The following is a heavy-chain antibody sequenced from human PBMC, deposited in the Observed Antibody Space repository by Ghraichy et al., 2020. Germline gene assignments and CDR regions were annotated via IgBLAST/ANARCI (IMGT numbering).Heavy chain of an antibody. CDR3: ARGINYFDP. Sequence: ASVKVSCKTSGYSFTNYGITWVRQAPGQGLEWMGWITTSKGNTHSAQRLQGRVTMTADTSTSTVYMELTSLTYDDMAVYYCARGINYFDPWGQGTLVTVSS. V-gene: IGHV1-18*03. CDR2: ITTSKGNT. CDR1: GYSFTNYG. D-gene: IGHD1-7*01. J-gene: IGHJ5*02.